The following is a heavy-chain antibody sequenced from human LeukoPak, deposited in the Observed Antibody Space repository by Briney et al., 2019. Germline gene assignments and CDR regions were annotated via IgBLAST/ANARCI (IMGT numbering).Heavy chain of an antibody. CDR2: IYHSGST. Sequence: SSETLSLTCTVSGYSISSGYYWGWIRQPPGKGLEWIGSIYHSGSTYYNPSLKSRVTISVDTSKNQFSLKLNSVTPEDTAVYYCARAPGGDDAFDIWGQGTMVTVSS. D-gene: IGHD7-27*01. CDR1: GYSISSGYY. V-gene: IGHV4-38-2*02. J-gene: IGHJ3*02. CDR3: ARAPGGDDAFDI.